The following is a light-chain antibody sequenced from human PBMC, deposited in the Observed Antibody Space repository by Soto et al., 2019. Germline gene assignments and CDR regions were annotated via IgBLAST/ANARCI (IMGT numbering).Light chain of an antibody. Sequence: EIVLTQSAGTLSLSPGEGATLSCRASQDVTRSYLAWYQQKPGQAPRLLIYGASIRATGVPDRFSGSGSGTDFTLTISRLEPEDFAVYYWQQYGSSRTFGQGTKVEIK. V-gene: IGKV3-20*01. CDR3: QQYGSSRT. J-gene: IGKJ1*01. CDR2: GAS. CDR1: QDVTRSY.